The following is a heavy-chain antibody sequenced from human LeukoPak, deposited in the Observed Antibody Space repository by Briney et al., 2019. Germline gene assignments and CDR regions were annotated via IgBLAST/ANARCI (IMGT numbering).Heavy chain of an antibody. D-gene: IGHD6-13*01. CDR3: ARVGYSSNAGLS. V-gene: IGHV3-64*01. J-gene: IGHJ4*02. CDR1: GFTISSDS. Sequence: GGSLRLSCAASGFTISSDSMHWIRQAPGKGLEYVSAIGYGGDTYYANSVKGRFTISRDISKNTLYLQMGSLRPEDMAVYYCARVGYSSNAGLSWGQGTLVTVSS. CDR2: IGYGGDT.